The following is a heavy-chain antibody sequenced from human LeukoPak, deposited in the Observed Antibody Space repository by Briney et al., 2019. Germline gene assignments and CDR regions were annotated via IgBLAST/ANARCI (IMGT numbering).Heavy chain of an antibody. CDR1: GFTFSSYA. V-gene: IGHV3-23*01. CDR2: ISGSGGST. CDR3: ARETRVRGYSYGYSYYFDY. Sequence: GGSLRLSCAASGFTFSSYAMSWVRQAPGKGLEWVSAISGSGGSTYYADSVKGRFTISRDNSKNTLYLQMNSLRAEDTAVYYCARETRVRGYSYGYSYYFDYWGQGTLVTVSS. J-gene: IGHJ4*02. D-gene: IGHD5-18*01.